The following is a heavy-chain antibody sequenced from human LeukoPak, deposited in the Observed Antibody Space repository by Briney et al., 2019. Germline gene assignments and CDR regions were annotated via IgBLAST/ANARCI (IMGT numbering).Heavy chain of an antibody. V-gene: IGHV4-30-4*08. CDR1: GGSVTADNYF. CDR2: IYYTAGS. D-gene: IGHD1-26*01. J-gene: IGHJ4*02. CDR3: GRGLRYSESYLVEY. Sequence: SETLSHTCTVSGGSVTADNYFWSWTREPPGEGLEWFGYIYYTAGSYYNPSLKSRVTMSIDASTNQFSLKLNSVTAADTAVYHCGRGLRYSESYLVEYWGLGTLVTVSS.